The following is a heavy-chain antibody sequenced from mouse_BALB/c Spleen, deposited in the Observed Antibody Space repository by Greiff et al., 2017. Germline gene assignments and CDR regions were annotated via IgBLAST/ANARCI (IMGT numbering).Heavy chain of an antibody. D-gene: IGHD2-4*01. CDR1: GFTFTDYY. CDR2: IRNKANGYTT. Sequence: EVMLVESGGGLVQPGGSLRLSCATSGFTFTDYYMSWVRQPPGKALEWLGFIRNKANGYTTEYSASVKGRFTISRDNSQSILYLQMNTLRAEDSATYYCARGSTMITTAWFAYWGQGTLVTVSA. J-gene: IGHJ3*01. V-gene: IGHV7-3*02. CDR3: ARGSTMITTAWFAY.